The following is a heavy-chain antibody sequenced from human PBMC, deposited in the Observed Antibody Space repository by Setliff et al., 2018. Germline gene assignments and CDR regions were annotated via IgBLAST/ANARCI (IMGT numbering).Heavy chain of an antibody. V-gene: IGHV3-30*04. CDR3: ARGRAGHSGH. Sequence: GGSLRLSCEASGFTFSHYPMHWVRQAPGKGLEWVAVILYDGSNEYYADSVKGRFTISRDNSKDTLYLQMNSLRVDDTAVYYCARGRAGHSGHWGQGTLVTVSS. D-gene: IGHD6-19*01. CDR1: GFTFSHYP. CDR2: ILYDGSNE. J-gene: IGHJ4*02.